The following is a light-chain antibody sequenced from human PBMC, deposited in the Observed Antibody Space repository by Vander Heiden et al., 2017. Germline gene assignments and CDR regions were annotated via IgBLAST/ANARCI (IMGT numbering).Light chain of an antibody. Sequence: VMNHAPSSLGWSSGERATISCKSSQSVLYRSNNNNYLAWYQQKPGQPPKLLIYWASTRESGVPDRFSGSGSGTDFTLTISSLQAEDVAIYYCQQYYSTPWTFGEGTKVEIK. V-gene: IGKV4-1*01. CDR2: WAS. CDR1: QSVLYRSNNNNY. CDR3: QQYYSTPWT. J-gene: IGKJ1*01.